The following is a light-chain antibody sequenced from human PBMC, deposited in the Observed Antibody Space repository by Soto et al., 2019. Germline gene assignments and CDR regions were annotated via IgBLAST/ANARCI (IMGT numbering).Light chain of an antibody. CDR1: QDISKY. Sequence: DIQMTQSPSSLSASVGGRVTITCQASQDISKYLNWYQHKAGKAPKLLIYDASNLEPGVPSRFSGTGSGTDFTFTISSLQPEDVATYYCQQYDNLPLTFGGGTKVAIK. CDR2: DAS. J-gene: IGKJ4*01. CDR3: QQYDNLPLT. V-gene: IGKV1-33*01.